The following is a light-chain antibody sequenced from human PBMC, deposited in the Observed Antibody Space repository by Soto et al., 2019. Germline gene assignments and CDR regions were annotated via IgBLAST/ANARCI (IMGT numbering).Light chain of an antibody. CDR1: QSLATN. CDR2: GIS. J-gene: IGKJ4*01. V-gene: IGKV3-15*01. Sequence: EIVMTQSQVTLSVSPGERVTLSCRASQSLATNLAWYQQKPGQTPRLVIYGISARASGIPGRFSGSGFGTDFTLTISSLQPEDSAVYYCQQYLDWPLTFGGGTKVEI. CDR3: QQYLDWPLT.